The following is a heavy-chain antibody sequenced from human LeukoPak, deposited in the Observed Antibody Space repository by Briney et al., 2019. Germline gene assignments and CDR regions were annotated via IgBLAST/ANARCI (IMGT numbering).Heavy chain of an antibody. D-gene: IGHD2-2*01. CDR1: GGSISNYY. CDR3: ARQAAANSIDY. CDR2: INYGGST. V-gene: IGHV4-59*08. Sequence: SETLSLTCTVSGGSISNYYWSWIRQPPGKGLEWIGYINYGGSTTYNPSLKSRVTIPVDTSKNQFSLKLTSATAADTAVYYCARQAAANSIDYWGQGTVVTVSS. J-gene: IGHJ4*02.